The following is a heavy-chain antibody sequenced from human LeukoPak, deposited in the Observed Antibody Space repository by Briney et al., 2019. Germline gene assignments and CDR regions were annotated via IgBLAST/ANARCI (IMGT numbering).Heavy chain of an antibody. CDR2: ISGGGDSI. V-gene: IGHV3-11*04. D-gene: IGHD3-10*01. Sequence: TGGSLRLSCAASGITFSDHYMSWIRQAPGKGLEWLSYISGGGDSIYYADSVKGRFTISRDNAKNSVSLQMNSLRAEDTAVYYCASGSYGSGFYYFYYMDVWGKGTTVTVSS. CDR1: GITFSDHY. J-gene: IGHJ6*03. CDR3: ASGSYGSGFYYFYYMDV.